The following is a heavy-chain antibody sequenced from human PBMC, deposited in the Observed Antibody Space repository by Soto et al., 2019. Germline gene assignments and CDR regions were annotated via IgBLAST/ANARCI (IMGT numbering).Heavy chain of an antibody. J-gene: IGHJ4*02. V-gene: IGHV3-23*01. CDR1: GFTFDNYA. CDR2: ISGGGGST. CDR3: AKSYSFSSSCAGDCYLPEN. D-gene: IGHD2-21*02. Sequence: EVQLLESGGDLVQPGVSLRLSCTASGFTFDNYAMSWVRQAPGKGLEWVSGISGGGGSTYYADYVKGRFTISRDNSKNTLYLRLNSLRAEDTALYYCAKSYSFSSSCAGDCYLPENWGQGTLVTVSS.